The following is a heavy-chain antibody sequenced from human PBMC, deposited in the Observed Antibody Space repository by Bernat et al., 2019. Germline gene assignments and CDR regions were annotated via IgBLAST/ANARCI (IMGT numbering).Heavy chain of an antibody. V-gene: IGHV1-18*01. CDR2: ISAYNGNT. D-gene: IGHD3-9*01. CDR1: GYTFTSYG. Sequence: QVQLVQSGAEVKKPGASVKVSCKASGYTFTSYGISWVRQAPGQGLEWMGWISAYNGNTNYAQKLQGRVTMTTDISTSTAYMELRSLRSDDTAVYYCARDILTGYYTDYYYGMDVWGQGTTVTVSS. CDR3: ARDILTGYYTDYYYGMDV. J-gene: IGHJ6*02.